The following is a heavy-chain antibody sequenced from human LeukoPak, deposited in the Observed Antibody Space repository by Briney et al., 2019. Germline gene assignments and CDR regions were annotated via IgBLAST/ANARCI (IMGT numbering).Heavy chain of an antibody. Sequence: PGESLRLSCAASGFTFSSYSMNWVRQAPGRGLEWVSYITGSGSTMYYADSVKGRFTISRDNAKNSLYLQMNSLRDGDTAVYYCAKMFRYSGSHYDYWGQGTLVTVSS. D-gene: IGHD1-26*01. CDR1: GFTFSSYS. V-gene: IGHV3-48*02. CDR2: ITGSGSTM. J-gene: IGHJ4*02. CDR3: AKMFRYSGSHYDY.